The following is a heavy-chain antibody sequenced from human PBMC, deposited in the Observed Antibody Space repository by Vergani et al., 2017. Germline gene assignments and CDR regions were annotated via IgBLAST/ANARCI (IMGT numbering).Heavy chain of an antibody. V-gene: IGHV4-38-2*02. CDR3: ARLNGDYMRLSEY. CDR2: VFHSGSA. D-gene: IGHD4-17*01. Sequence: QVQLQESGPGLVKPSETLSLTCSVSGYSTSRGYYWGWIRQPPGKGLEWIATVFHSGSAYYNPSLRRRVTISVETSKNQSSLRLTTLTAADTAVYYCARLNGDYMRLSEYWGQGTLVAVSS. CDR1: GYSTSRGYY. J-gene: IGHJ4*02.